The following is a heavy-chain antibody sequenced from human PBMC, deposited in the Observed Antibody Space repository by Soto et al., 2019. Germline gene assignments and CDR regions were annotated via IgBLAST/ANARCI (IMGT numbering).Heavy chain of an antibody. V-gene: IGHV1-69*06. CDR1: GGTFSSYA. CDR3: ARALTDIVVVPAASYYYYGMDV. CDR2: IIPIFGTA. D-gene: IGHD2-2*01. Sequence: QVQLVQSGAEVKKPGSSVKVSCKASGGTFSSYAISWVRQAPGQGLEWMGGIIPIFGTANYAQKFQGRVTITADKSTSTAYRELSSLRSEDTAVYYCARALTDIVVVPAASYYYYGMDVWGQGTTVTVSS. J-gene: IGHJ6*02.